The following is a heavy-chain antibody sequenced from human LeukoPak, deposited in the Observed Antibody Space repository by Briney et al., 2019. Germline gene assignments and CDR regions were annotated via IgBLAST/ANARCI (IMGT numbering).Heavy chain of an antibody. Sequence: RPSETLSLTCTVSGGSISSYYWSWIRQPPGKGVEWIGYIYYSGSTNYNPSLKSRVTISVDTSKNLFSLKLNSLTAADTAVYYCARFEGYDFLTGYAYYFDHWGQGTLVTVSS. J-gene: IGHJ4*02. V-gene: IGHV4-59*01. D-gene: IGHD3-9*01. CDR1: GGSISSYY. CDR3: ARFEGYDFLTGYAYYFDH. CDR2: IYYSGST.